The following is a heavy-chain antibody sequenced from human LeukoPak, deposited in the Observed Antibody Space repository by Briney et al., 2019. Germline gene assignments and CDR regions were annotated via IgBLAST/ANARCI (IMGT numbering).Heavy chain of an antibody. J-gene: IGHJ5*02. CDR1: GGSINSYY. Sequence: PSETLSLTCTVSGGSINSYYWSWIRQPPGKGLEWIGYIYYSGSTNYNPSLKSRVTISVDTSKNQFSLKLSSVTAADTAVYYCARQGLRFSLSGFWFDPWSQGTLVTVSS. V-gene: IGHV4-59*08. CDR2: IYYSGST. CDR3: ARQGLRFSLSGFWFDP. D-gene: IGHD3-3*01.